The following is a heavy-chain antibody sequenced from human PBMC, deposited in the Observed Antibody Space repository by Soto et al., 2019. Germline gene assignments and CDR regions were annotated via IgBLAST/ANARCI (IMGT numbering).Heavy chain of an antibody. CDR3: VRTSLVVAAATREDY. CDR1: GFTFSSYW. J-gene: IGHJ4*02. Sequence: EVQLVESGGGLVQPGGSLRLSCAASGFTFSSYWMHWGRQAPGKGLVWVSRINSDGSSTSYADSVKGRFTISRDNAKNTLYLQMNSLRAEETAVYYCVRTSLVVAAATREDYWGQGTLVTVSS. V-gene: IGHV3-74*01. D-gene: IGHD2-15*01. CDR2: INSDGSST.